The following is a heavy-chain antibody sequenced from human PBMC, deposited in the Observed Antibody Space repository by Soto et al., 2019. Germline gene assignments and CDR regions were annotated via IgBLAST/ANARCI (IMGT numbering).Heavy chain of an antibody. Sequence: SETLSLTCTVSGGSISSYYWSWIRQPPGKGLEWIGYIYYSGSTNYNPSLKSRVTISVDTSKNQFSLKLSSVTAADTAVYYCARSGQVSWIQLANYYYYMDVWGKGTTVTVSS. CDR3: ARSGQVSWIQLANYYYYMDV. J-gene: IGHJ6*03. CDR2: IYYSGST. V-gene: IGHV4-59*08. CDR1: GGSISSYY. D-gene: IGHD5-18*01.